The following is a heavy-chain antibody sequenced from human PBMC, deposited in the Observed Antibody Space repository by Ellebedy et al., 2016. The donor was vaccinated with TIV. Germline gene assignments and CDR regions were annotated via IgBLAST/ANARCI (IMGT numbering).Heavy chain of an antibody. Sequence: ASVKVSCXASEYTFTNYYMHWVRQAPGQGLEWMGVIKPSGGSTRYAQKFQGRVTVTRDTSTSTVYMELSSLRSEDTAVYYCARGAQAYCGGDCYSWRYFEHWGQGTLVTVFS. J-gene: IGHJ1*01. CDR3: ARGAQAYCGGDCYSWRYFEH. CDR2: IKPSGGST. V-gene: IGHV1-46*01. D-gene: IGHD2-21*02. CDR1: EYTFTNYY.